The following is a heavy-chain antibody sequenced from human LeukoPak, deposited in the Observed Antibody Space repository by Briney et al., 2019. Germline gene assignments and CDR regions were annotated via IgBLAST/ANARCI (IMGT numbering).Heavy chain of an antibody. CDR1: GFTFSSYA. CDR2: ISGSGGGT. V-gene: IGHV3-23*01. Sequence: GGSLRLSCAAPGFTFSSYAMSWVRQAPGKGLEWVSGISGSGGGTYNADSVRGRFTISRDNSKNTLYLQMNSLRAEDTAVYYCAREGATYDRSGYFPFDHWGQGTLVTVSS. CDR3: AREGATYDRSGYFPFDH. J-gene: IGHJ4*02. D-gene: IGHD3-22*01.